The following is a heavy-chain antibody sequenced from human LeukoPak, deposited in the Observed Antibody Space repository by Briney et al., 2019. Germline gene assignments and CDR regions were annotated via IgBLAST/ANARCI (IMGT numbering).Heavy chain of an antibody. CDR2: ISSGSGTI. CDR3: ATGPNISPFDY. CDR1: GFTFSSYS. V-gene: IGHV3-48*01. J-gene: IGHJ4*02. Sequence: GGSLRLSCAASGFTFSSYSMNWVRQAPGKGLEWISYISSGSGTIYYADSVKGRFTISRDTAKNSLSLQMNSLRAEDTAVYYCATGPNISPFDYWGQGTLVTVSS. D-gene: IGHD2/OR15-2a*01.